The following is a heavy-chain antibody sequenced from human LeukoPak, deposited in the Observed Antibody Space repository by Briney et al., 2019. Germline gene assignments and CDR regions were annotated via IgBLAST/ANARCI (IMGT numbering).Heavy chain of an antibody. V-gene: IGHV4-34*01. CDR2: INHSGST. Sequence: PSETLSLTCTVSGGSISSYYWSWIRQPPGKGLEWIGEINHSGSTNYNPSLKSRVTISVDTSKNQFSLKLSSVTAADTAVYYCARVSVGLGSSWEYYFDYWGQGTLVTVSS. J-gene: IGHJ4*02. D-gene: IGHD6-13*01. CDR3: ARVSVGLGSSWEYYFDY. CDR1: GGSISSYY.